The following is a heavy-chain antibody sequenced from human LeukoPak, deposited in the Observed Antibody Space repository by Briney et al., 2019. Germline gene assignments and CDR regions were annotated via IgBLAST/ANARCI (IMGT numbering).Heavy chain of an antibody. CDR2: IYYSGST. CDR3: ARAEYSYGLFDY. J-gene: IGHJ4*02. D-gene: IGHD5-18*01. Sequence: SETLSLTCAVYGGSFSGYYWSWIRQPPGKGLEWIGYIYYSGSTNYNPSLKSRVTISVDTSKNQFSLKLSSVTAADTAVYYCARAEYSYGLFDYWGQGTLVTVSS. V-gene: IGHV4-59*01. CDR1: GGSFSGYY.